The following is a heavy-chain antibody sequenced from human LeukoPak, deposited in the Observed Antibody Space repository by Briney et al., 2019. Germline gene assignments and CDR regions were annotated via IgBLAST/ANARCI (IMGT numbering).Heavy chain of an antibody. CDR1: GGSISSGDW. Sequence: PSETLSLTCAVSGGSISSGDWWSWVRQPPGKGLEWVGEISQSGTTNYNPSLKSRVTISVDTSKNQFSLKLSSVTAADTAVYYCARLEYRSSCFDYWGQGTLVTVSS. D-gene: IGHD6-13*01. CDR3: ARLEYRSSCFDY. V-gene: IGHV4-4*02. J-gene: IGHJ4*02. CDR2: ISQSGTT.